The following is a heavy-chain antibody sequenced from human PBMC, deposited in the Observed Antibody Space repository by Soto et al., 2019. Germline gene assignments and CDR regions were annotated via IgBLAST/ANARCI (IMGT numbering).Heavy chain of an antibody. Sequence: GESLKISCKGSGYSFTSYWIGWVRQMPGKGLEWMGIIYPGDSDTRYSPSFQGQVTISADKSISTAYLQWSSLKASDTAMYYCSKRKYYDFWSGPAGDFDIWGQGTMVTVSS. D-gene: IGHD3-3*01. J-gene: IGHJ3*02. V-gene: IGHV5-51*01. CDR1: GYSFTSYW. CDR2: IYPGDSDT. CDR3: SKRKYYDFWSGPAGDFDI.